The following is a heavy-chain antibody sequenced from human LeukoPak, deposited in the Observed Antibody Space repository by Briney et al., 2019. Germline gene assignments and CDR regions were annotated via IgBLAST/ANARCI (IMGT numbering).Heavy chain of an antibody. D-gene: IGHD4-17*01. V-gene: IGHV1-69*04. CDR3: ARDDYGDVYYYYYGMDV. J-gene: IGHJ6*02. CDR1: GYTFTSYA. CDR2: IIPILGIA. Sequence: SVKVSCKASGYTFTSYAMHWMRQAPGQRLEWMGRIIPILGIANYAQKFQGRVTITADKSTSTAYMELSSLRSEDTAVYYCARDDYGDVYYYYYGMDVWGQGTTVTVSS.